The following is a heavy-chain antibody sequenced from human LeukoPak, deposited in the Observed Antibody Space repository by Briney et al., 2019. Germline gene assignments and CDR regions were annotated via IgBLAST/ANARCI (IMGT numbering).Heavy chain of an antibody. D-gene: IGHD2-2*01. Sequence: SETLSLTCAVSGDSVSSGRFYWSWIRQSPGKGLEWIGYIYYTGTTNYNPSLKSRVTISLDTSKNHFSLRLRSVTAADTAIYYCAGPEVPPGTDSSFQHWGQGTLVTVSS. V-gene: IGHV4-61*03. CDR3: AGPEVPPGTDSSFQH. CDR1: GDSVSSGRFY. J-gene: IGHJ1*01. CDR2: IYYTGTT.